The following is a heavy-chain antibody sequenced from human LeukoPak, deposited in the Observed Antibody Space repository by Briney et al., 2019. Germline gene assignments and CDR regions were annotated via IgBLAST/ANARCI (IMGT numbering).Heavy chain of an antibody. CDR3: AKGPAAVFASSAWNRVFYFDY. CDR2: ISATSGRI. D-gene: IGHD1/OR15-1a*01. CDR1: GFTFSSYA. J-gene: IGHJ4*02. V-gene: IGHV3-23*01. Sequence: GGSLRLSCAASGFTFSSYAMTWVRQAPGKRLEWVSTISATSGRISYAASVSGRFTISRDNSKNTLYLEMNSLRDEDTAVYYCAKGPAAVFASSAWNRVFYFDYWGRGTLVTVSS.